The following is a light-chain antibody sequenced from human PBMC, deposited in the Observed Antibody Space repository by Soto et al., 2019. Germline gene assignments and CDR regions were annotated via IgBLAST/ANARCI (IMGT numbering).Light chain of an antibody. Sequence: EIVMTQSPATLSVSPGERATLSCRASQSVSSNLAWYQQKPGQAPRLLIYSASTRATGIPARFSGSGSGTEFPLTISSLQSEDFAVYYCQQYNNWPPDTFGQGTRLEIK. V-gene: IGKV3-15*01. J-gene: IGKJ5*01. CDR1: QSVSSN. CDR2: SAS. CDR3: QQYNNWPPDT.